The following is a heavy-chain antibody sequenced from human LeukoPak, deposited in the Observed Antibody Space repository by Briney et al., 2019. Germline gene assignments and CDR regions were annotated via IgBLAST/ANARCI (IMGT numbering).Heavy chain of an antibody. Sequence: GESLKISCKGSGYSFTSYWIGWVRQMPGKGLEWMGIIYPGDSDTRYSPSFQGQVTISADKSISTAYLQWSSLKASDTAMYYCARTSNGDFAYNWFDPWGQGILVTVSS. J-gene: IGHJ5*02. CDR3: ARTSNGDFAYNWFDP. V-gene: IGHV5-51*01. D-gene: IGHD4-17*01. CDR2: IYPGDSDT. CDR1: GYSFTSYW.